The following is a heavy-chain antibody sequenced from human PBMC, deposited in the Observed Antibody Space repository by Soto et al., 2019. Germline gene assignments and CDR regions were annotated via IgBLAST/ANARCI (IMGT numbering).Heavy chain of an antibody. CDR1: GFTFSIYW. CDR3: ARDWGGLGY. Sequence: SLRLSCASSGFTFSIYWMTWVRQAPGKGLEWVANIIKDGSEKSYVDSVKGRFTISRDNAKNSLYLEMNSLGVEDTAVYYCARDWGGLGYWGQGTLVTVSS. D-gene: IGHD3-10*01. J-gene: IGHJ4*02. V-gene: IGHV3-7*03. CDR2: IIKDGSEK.